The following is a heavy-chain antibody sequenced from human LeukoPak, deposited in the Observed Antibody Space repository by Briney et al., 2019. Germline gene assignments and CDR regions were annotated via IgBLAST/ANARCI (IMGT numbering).Heavy chain of an antibody. CDR1: GGSISSYY. J-gene: IGHJ6*02. V-gene: IGHV4-59*01. D-gene: IGHD6-6*01. Sequence: SETLSLTCTVSGGSISSYYWSWIRQPPGKGLEWIGYICYSGSTNYNPSLKSRVTISVDTSKNQFSLKLSSVTAADTAVYYCARVSSSSQGMDVWGQGTTVTVSS. CDR3: ARVSSSSQGMDV. CDR2: ICYSGST.